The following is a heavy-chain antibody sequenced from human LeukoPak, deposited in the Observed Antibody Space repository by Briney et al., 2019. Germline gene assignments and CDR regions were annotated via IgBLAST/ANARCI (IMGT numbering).Heavy chain of an antibody. J-gene: IGHJ3*02. V-gene: IGHV3-21*01. CDR2: ISSRSSYI. CDR1: GFTFSTYT. CDR3: ARTLTFTVVTPAFDI. D-gene: IGHD4-23*01. Sequence: SGGSLRLSCAASGFTFSTYTMNWVRQAPGKGLEWVSSISSRSSYIYYADSVKGRFTISRDNAKNSLYLQMNSLRAEDTAVYYCARTLTFTVVTPAFDIWGQGTMVTVSS.